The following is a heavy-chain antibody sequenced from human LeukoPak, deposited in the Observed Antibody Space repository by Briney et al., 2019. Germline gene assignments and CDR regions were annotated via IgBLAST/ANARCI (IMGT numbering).Heavy chain of an antibody. CDR2: IKQDGSEK. J-gene: IGHJ4*02. CDR3: ARVGLTMVRGVFDY. CDR1: GFAFSNYW. V-gene: IGHV3-7*01. D-gene: IGHD3-10*01. Sequence: GGSLRLSCTASGFAFSNYWMNWVRQAPGKGLEWVANIKQDGSEKYYVDSVKGRFTISRDNAKNSLYLQMNSLRAEDTAVYYCARVGLTMVRGVFDYWGQGTLVTVSS.